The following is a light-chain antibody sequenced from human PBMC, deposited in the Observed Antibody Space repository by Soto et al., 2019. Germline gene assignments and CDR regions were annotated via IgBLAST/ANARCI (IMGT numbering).Light chain of an antibody. CDR3: CSYAGSYSWV. Sequence: QSVLTQPRSVSGSPGQSVTISCTGTSSNVGGYNYVSWYQQHPGIAPQLIISDVTKRPSGVPDRFSGSKSGNTASLTISGLQAEDEADYYCCSYAGSYSWVFGGGTKLTVL. CDR2: DVT. CDR1: SSNVGGYNY. V-gene: IGLV2-11*01. J-gene: IGLJ3*02.